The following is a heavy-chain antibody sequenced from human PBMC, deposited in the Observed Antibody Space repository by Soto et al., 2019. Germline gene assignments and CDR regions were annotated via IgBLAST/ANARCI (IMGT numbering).Heavy chain of an antibody. CDR1: GFTFSSYG. V-gene: IGHV3-33*01. J-gene: IGHJ3*02. D-gene: IGHD3-3*01. CDR3: ARGALWKYYDFWSGSAFDI. Sequence: QVQLVESGGGVVQPGRSLRLSCAASGFTFSSYGMHWVRQAPGKGLEWVAVIWYDGSNKYYADSVKGRFTICRDNSKNTLYLQMNSLRAEETAVYYCARGALWKYYDFWSGSAFDIWGQGTMVTVSS. CDR2: IWYDGSNK.